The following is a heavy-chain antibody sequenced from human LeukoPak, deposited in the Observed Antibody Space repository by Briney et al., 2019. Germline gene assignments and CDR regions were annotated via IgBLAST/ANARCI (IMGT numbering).Heavy chain of an antibody. V-gene: IGHV4-59*12. J-gene: IGHJ4*02. CDR2: IYYSGST. Sequence: SETLSLTCTVSGGSLTNYYWSWIRQPPGKGLECIGYIYYSGSTNYNPSLKSRVTISVDRSKNQFSLKLSSVTAADTAVYYCARARNWGGYYFDYWGQGTLVTVSS. D-gene: IGHD7-27*01. CDR1: GGSLTNYY. CDR3: ARARNWGGYYFDY.